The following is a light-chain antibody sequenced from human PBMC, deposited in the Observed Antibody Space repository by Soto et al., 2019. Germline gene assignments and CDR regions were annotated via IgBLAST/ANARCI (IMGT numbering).Light chain of an antibody. CDR3: CSYAVSYTSNYV. CDR1: SSDVGGYNY. V-gene: IGLV2-11*01. Sequence: QSALTQPRSVSGSPGQSVTISCTGTSSDVGGYNYVSWYQQHPGKAPKLMMYDVSKRPSGVPDRFSGSKSGNTASLTISGLQAEDEADYYCCSYAVSYTSNYVFGTGTKVTVL. J-gene: IGLJ1*01. CDR2: DVS.